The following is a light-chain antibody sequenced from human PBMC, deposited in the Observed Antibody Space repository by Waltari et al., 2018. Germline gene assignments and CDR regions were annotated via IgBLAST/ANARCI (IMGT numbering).Light chain of an antibody. J-gene: IGKJ1*01. CDR1: QSVSRT. CDR3: QHYVRLPAT. CDR2: GAS. Sequence: EIVLTQSPGTLSVSPGERATLSCRASQSVSRTLAWYQQKPGQAPKLLIYGASIRATGIPDRFTGSGSWTDFSLTISSLEPEDFAIYFCQHYVRLPATFGQGTKVEIK. V-gene: IGKV3-20*01.